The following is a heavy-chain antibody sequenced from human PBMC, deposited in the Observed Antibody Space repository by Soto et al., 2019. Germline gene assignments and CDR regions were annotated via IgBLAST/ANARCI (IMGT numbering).Heavy chain of an antibody. D-gene: IGHD6-19*01. CDR3: ARGGAYNGGWFS. Sequence: EVQLVESGGGLVQPGGSLRLSCAASGFTFSGYWMHWVRQSPGKGLVWVSRLNSDGSITSYADSVKGRFTISRDNAKNTLYLQKNSLGAEDTAVYFCARGGAYNGGWFSWGPGTLVTVSS. CDR1: GFTFSGYW. CDR2: LNSDGSIT. J-gene: IGHJ4*02. V-gene: IGHV3-74*01.